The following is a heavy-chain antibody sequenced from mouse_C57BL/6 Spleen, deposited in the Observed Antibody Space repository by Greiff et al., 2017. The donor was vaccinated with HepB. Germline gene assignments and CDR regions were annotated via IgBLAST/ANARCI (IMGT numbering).Heavy chain of an antibody. CDR3: TRDDYDGENAMDY. J-gene: IGHJ4*01. Sequence: VQLQQSGTVLARPGASVKMSCKTSGYTFTSYWMHWVKQRPGQGLEWIGAIYPGNSDTSYNQKFKGKAKLTAVTSASTAYMELSSLTNEDSAVYYCTRDDYDGENAMDYWGQGTSVTVSS. V-gene: IGHV1-5*01. CDR1: GYTFTSYW. D-gene: IGHD2-4*01. CDR2: IYPGNSDT.